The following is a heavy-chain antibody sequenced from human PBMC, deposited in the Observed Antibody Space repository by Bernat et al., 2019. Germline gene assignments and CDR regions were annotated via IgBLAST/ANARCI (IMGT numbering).Heavy chain of an antibody. V-gene: IGHV1-2*02. Sequence: QVQLVQSGAEVKKPGASVKVSCKASGYTFTGYYIHWVRQAPGHGLEWMGWIYPKSGGTNYAQNLQGRVTMTRDTSISTAYMELTRLRSDDTAVYYCARDDDADRYNAFDIWGQGTVVTVSS. CDR1: GYTFTGYY. CDR3: ARDDDADRYNAFDI. J-gene: IGHJ3*02. CDR2: IYPKSGGT. D-gene: IGHD5-18*01.